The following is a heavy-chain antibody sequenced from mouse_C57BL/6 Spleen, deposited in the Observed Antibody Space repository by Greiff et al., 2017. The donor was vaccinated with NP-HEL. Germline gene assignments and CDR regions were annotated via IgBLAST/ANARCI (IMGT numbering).Heavy chain of an antibody. CDR2: IYPGDGDT. CDR1: GYAFSSYW. CDR3: ARWGGNYDYFDY. V-gene: IGHV1-80*01. Sequence: VKLMESGAELVKPGASVKISCKASGYAFSSYWMNWVKQRPGKGLEWIGQIYPGDGDTNYNGKFKGKATLTADKSSSTAYMQLSSLTSEDSAVYFCARWGGNYDYFDYWGQGTTLTVSS. J-gene: IGHJ2*01. D-gene: IGHD2-1*01.